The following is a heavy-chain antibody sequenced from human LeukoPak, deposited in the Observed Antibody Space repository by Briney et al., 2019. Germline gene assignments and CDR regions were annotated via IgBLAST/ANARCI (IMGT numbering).Heavy chain of an antibody. V-gene: IGHV3-9*01. CDR3: AKDMGGGYSYGYSYFDY. D-gene: IGHD5-18*01. Sequence: PGRSLRLSCAASGFTFDDYAMHWVRQAPGKGLEWVSGISWNSGSIGYADSVKGRFTISRDNAKNSLYLQMNSLRAEDTALYYCAKDMGGGYSYGYSYFDYWGQGTLVTASS. J-gene: IGHJ4*02. CDR2: ISWNSGSI. CDR1: GFTFDDYA.